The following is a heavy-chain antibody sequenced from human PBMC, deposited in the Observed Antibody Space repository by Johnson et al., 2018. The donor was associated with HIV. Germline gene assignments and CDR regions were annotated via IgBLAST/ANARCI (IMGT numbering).Heavy chain of an antibody. D-gene: IGHD2-8*02. Sequence: QMQLVESGGGVVQPGRSLRLSCAASGFTFSSYGMHWVRQAPGKGLEWVAVIWYDGSNKYYADSVKGRFTISRDNSKNTLYLQMNSLRAEDTAVYYCARVRTGRENAFDIWGQGTMVTVSS. V-gene: IGHV3-33*01. CDR1: GFTFSSYG. CDR2: IWYDGSNK. CDR3: ARVRTGRENAFDI. J-gene: IGHJ3*02.